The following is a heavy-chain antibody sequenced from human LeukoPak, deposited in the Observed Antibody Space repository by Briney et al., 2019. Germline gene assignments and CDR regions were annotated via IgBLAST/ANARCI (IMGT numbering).Heavy chain of an antibody. Sequence: TGGSLRLSCAASGFTFSSYEMNWVRQAPGKGLEWVSYISSSGSTIYYADSVKGRFTISRGNAKNSLYLQMNSLRAEDTAVYYCARDRYYGSGSYDYWGQGTLVTVSS. CDR2: ISSSGSTI. V-gene: IGHV3-48*03. D-gene: IGHD3-10*01. J-gene: IGHJ4*02. CDR1: GFTFSSYE. CDR3: ARDRYYGSGSYDY.